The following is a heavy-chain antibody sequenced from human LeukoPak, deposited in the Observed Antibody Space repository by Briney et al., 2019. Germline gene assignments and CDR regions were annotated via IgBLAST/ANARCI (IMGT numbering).Heavy chain of an antibody. D-gene: IGHD3-16*02. CDR3: ARGVSFFDY. CDR1: GFSFINYA. Sequence: PGGSLRLSCAASGFSFINYAMHRVRQAPGKGLEWVSSISTSSSYIYYADSVKGRFTISRDNAKNSLYLQMNSLRAEDTAVYYCARGVSFFDYWGQGTLVTVSS. J-gene: IGHJ4*02. CDR2: ISTSSSYI. V-gene: IGHV3-21*01.